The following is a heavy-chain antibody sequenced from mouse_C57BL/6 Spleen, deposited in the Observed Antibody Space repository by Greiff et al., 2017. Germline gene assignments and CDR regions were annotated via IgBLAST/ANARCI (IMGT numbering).Heavy chain of an antibody. CDR1: CYTFTSYW. CDR2: IDPSDSET. J-gene: IGHJ3*01. CDR3: ARDGLGNGGFAY. Sequence: QVQLQQPGAELVRPGSSVKLSCKASCYTFTSYWMHWVKQRPIQGLEWIGNIDPSDSETHYNQKFKDKATLTVDQSSSTAYMQLSSLTSEDSAVYDCARDGLGNGGFAYWGQGTLVTVSA. D-gene: IGHD2-4*01. V-gene: IGHV1-52*01.